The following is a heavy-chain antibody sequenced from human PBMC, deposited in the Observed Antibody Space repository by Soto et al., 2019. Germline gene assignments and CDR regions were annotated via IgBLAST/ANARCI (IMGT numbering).Heavy chain of an antibody. CDR1: GGTFSSYT. J-gene: IGHJ5*02. D-gene: IGHD1-26*01. Sequence: QVQLVQSGAEVKKPGSSVKVSCKASGGTFSSYTISWVRQAPGQGLEWMGRIIPILGIANYAQKFQGRVTITADKSTSTAYMELSSLRSEDTAVYYCARDPLVVGATSWFDPWGQGTLVTVSS. CDR2: IIPILGIA. CDR3: ARDPLVVGATSWFDP. V-gene: IGHV1-69*08.